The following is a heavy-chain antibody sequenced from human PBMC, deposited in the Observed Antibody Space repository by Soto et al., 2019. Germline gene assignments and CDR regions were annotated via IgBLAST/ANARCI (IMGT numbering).Heavy chain of an antibody. D-gene: IGHD6-13*01. V-gene: IGHV4-59*01. CDR3: ARDSPYSSSWYDLNWFDP. CDR2: IYYSGST. CDR1: GGSISSYY. J-gene: IGHJ5*02. Sequence: PSETLSLTCTVSGGSISSYYWSWIRQPPGKGLEWIGYIYYSGSTNYNPSLKSRVTISVDTSKNQFSLKLSSVTAADTAVYYCARDSPYSSSWYDLNWFDPWGQGTLVTVSS.